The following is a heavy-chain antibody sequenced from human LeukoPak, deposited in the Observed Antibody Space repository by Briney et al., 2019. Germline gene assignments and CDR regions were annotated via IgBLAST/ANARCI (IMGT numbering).Heavy chain of an antibody. V-gene: IGHV1-69*13. Sequence: GASVKVSCKASGGTFSSYAISWVRQAPGQGLEWMGGIIPIFGTANYAQKFQGRVTITADESTSTAYMELSSLRSEDTAVYYCARDLEVSSSSWYGEYYFDYWGQGTLVTVSS. D-gene: IGHD6-13*01. CDR3: ARDLEVSSSSWYGEYYFDY. CDR1: GGTFSSYA. CDR2: IIPIFGTA. J-gene: IGHJ4*02.